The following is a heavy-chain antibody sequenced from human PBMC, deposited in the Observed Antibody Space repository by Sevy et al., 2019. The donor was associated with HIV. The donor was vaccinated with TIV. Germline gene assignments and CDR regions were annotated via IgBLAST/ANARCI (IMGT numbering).Heavy chain of an antibody. CDR3: ARGGRYSYGLDY. V-gene: IGHV4-31*03. CDR2: IYYSGRT. J-gene: IGHJ4*02. CDR1: GGSISSGGYY. D-gene: IGHD5-18*01. Sequence: SETLSLTCTVSGGSISSGGYYWSWIRQHPGKGLEWIGYIYYSGRTYYNPSLKSRVTISVDTSKNQFSLKLSSVTAADTAVYYCARGGRYSYGLDYWCQGTLVTVSS.